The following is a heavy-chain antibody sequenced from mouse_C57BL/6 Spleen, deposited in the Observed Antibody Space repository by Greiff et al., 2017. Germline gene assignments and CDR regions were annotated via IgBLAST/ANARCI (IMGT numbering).Heavy chain of an antibody. J-gene: IGHJ2*01. Sequence: EVQLQQSGPGLVKPSQSLSLTCSVTGYSITCGYYWNWIRQFPGNKLEWMGYISYDGSNNYNPSLKNRISITRDTSKNQFFLKLNSVTTEDTATYYCARRFYSNFYFDYWGQGTTLTVSS. CDR2: ISYDGSN. CDR1: GYSITCGYY. CDR3: ARRFYSNFYFDY. D-gene: IGHD2-5*01. V-gene: IGHV3-6*01.